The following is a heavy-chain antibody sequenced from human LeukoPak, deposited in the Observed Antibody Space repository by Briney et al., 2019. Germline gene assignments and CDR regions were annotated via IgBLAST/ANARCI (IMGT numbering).Heavy chain of an antibody. J-gene: IGHJ4*02. Sequence: SETLSLTCTVSGGSISSSSYYWGWIRQPPGKGLEWIGSIYYSGSTYYNPSLKSRVTISVDTSKNQFSLKLSSVTAADTAVYYCARIRFLEWLSLWGQGTLVIVSS. CDR2: IYYSGST. D-gene: IGHD3-3*01. V-gene: IGHV4-39*01. CDR3: ARIRFLEWLSL. CDR1: GGSISSSSYY.